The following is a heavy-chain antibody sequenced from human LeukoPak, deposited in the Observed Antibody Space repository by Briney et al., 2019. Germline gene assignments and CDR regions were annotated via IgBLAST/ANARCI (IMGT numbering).Heavy chain of an antibody. Sequence: GRSLRLSCAASGFTFSSYAMHWVRQAPGKGLEWVAVISYDGSNKYYADSVKGRFTISRDNYKNTLYLQMNSLRAEDTAVYYCARDASSPFWGQGTLVTVSS. D-gene: IGHD2/OR15-2a*01. CDR3: ARDASSPF. CDR1: GFTFSSYA. J-gene: IGHJ4*02. V-gene: IGHV3-30*04. CDR2: ISYDGSNK.